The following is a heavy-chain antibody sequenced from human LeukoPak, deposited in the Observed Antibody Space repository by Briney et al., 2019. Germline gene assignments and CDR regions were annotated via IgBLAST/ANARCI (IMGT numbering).Heavy chain of an antibody. J-gene: IGHJ4*03. CDR1: GGSFSSYY. CDR2: INHRGDT. Sequence: SETLSLTCAVYGGSFSSYYWSWLRQSPGKGLEWVAEINHRGDTNYNPSVKGRVTISVDTSKNQFSLKVTSLTAADTAVYYCARGPTISETGYFDYWGQGTLVTVSS. CDR3: ARGPTISETGYFDY. V-gene: IGHV4-34*01. D-gene: IGHD1-1*01.